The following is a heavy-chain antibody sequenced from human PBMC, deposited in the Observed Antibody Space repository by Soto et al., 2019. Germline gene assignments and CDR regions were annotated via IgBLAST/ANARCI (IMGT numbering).Heavy chain of an antibody. V-gene: IGHV1-3*01. CDR2: INAGNSDT. CDR3: TRDFSMVVVCPGY. J-gene: IGHJ4*02. CDR1: GYTFTSYA. D-gene: IGHD3-22*01. Sequence: ASVKVSCKASGYTFTSYAMHWARQAPGQRLEWMGWINAGNSDTKYSQKFQGRVTITSDTSASTPYLELSSLRSEDTAVYYCTRDFSMVVVCPGYWGQRTLGTVSS.